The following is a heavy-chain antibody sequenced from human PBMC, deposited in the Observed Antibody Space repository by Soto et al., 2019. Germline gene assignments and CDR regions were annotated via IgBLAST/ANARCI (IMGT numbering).Heavy chain of an antibody. CDR3: ARAPTFGVVIYYFDY. D-gene: IGHD3-3*01. CDR2: ISSSSSYI. Sequence: PGGSLRLSCAASGFTFSSYSMNRVRQAPGKGLEWVSSISSSSSYIYYADSVKGRFTISRDNAKNSLYLQMNSLRAEDTAVYYCARAPTFGVVIYYFDYWGQGTLVTVSS. J-gene: IGHJ4*02. V-gene: IGHV3-21*01. CDR1: GFTFSSYS.